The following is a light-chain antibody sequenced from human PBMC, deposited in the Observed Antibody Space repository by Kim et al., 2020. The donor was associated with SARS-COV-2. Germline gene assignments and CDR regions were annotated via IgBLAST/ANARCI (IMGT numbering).Light chain of an antibody. J-gene: IGKJ2*01. V-gene: IGKV1-33*01. Sequence: ACVGDRVTITCQASQDISNYLNWYQQKPGKAPKLLIYDASNLETGVPSRFSGSGSGTDFTFTISSLQPEDIATYYCQQYDNLPRYTFGQGTKLEI. CDR2: DAS. CDR3: QQYDNLPRYT. CDR1: QDISNY.